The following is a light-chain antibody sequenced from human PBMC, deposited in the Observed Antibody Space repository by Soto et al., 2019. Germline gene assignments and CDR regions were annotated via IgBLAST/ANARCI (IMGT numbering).Light chain of an antibody. CDR2: GAS. V-gene: IGKV3-15*01. CDR3: QQHNNWLRT. Sequence: EIVMTQSPATLSVSPGERATLSCRASQSISSNLAWYQQKPGQAPRLLIYGASIRATGIPARFSGRGSGTEFTLTISSLDSEDFAVYYCQQHNNWLRTFGQGTKVEI. J-gene: IGKJ1*01. CDR1: QSISSN.